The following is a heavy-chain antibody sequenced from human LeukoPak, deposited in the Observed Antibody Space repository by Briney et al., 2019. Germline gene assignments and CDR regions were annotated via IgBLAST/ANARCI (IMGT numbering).Heavy chain of an antibody. CDR2: IWYDGSNK. J-gene: IGHJ4*02. V-gene: IGHV3-33*01. Sequence: GGSLRLSCAASGFTFSSYGMHWVRQAPGKGLEWVAVIWYDGSNKYYADSVKGRFTISRDNSKNTLYLQMNSLRAEDTAVYYCARDVPRRVRGVTLDYRGQGTLVTVSS. CDR1: GFTFSSYG. CDR3: ARDVPRRVRGVTLDY. D-gene: IGHD3-10*01.